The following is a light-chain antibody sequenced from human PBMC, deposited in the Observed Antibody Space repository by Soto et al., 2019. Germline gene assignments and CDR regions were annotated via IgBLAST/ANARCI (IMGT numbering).Light chain of an antibody. Sequence: QSALTQPASVSGSPGQSITISCTGTSSDVGGYNYVSWYQQHPGKAPKLMIYEVSNRPSGVSNRFSGSKSGNTACLTISGLQAEDDADYYCSSYTSSSIDYVFGTGTKVTVL. CDR3: SSYTSSSIDYV. CDR1: SSDVGGYNY. CDR2: EVS. J-gene: IGLJ1*01. V-gene: IGLV2-14*01.